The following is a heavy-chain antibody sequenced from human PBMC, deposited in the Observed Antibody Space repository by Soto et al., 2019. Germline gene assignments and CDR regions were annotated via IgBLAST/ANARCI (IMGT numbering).Heavy chain of an antibody. Sequence: QLQLQESGPGLVKPSETLSLTCTVSGGSISSSSYYWGWIRQPPGKGLEWIGSIYYSGSTYYNPSLKSRVTISVTTSKTQFSLKLSSVTAADTAVYYCANSGVSGSYTPYYFDYWGQGTLVTVSS. CDR1: GGSISSSSYY. CDR3: ANSGVSGSYTPYYFDY. D-gene: IGHD3-10*01. V-gene: IGHV4-39*01. CDR2: IYYSGST. J-gene: IGHJ4*02.